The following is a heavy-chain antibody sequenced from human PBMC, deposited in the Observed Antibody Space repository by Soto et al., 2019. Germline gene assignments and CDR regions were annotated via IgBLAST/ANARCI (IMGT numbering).Heavy chain of an antibody. CDR2: ISGSGGSA. Sequence: GGSLRLSCAASGFTFSSYAMSWVRQAPGKGLEWVSAISGSGGSAYYADSVKGRFNISRENSKNTLYLQMNSLRAEDTAVYYGAKDGTIFGVVPTSFDYGGQGTLVTVSS. CDR3: AKDGTIFGVVPTSFDY. V-gene: IGHV3-23*01. CDR1: GFTFSSYA. D-gene: IGHD3-3*01. J-gene: IGHJ4*02.